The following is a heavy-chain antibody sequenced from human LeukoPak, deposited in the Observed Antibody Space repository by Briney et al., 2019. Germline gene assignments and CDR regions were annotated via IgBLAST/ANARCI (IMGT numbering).Heavy chain of an antibody. D-gene: IGHD2-2*01. J-gene: IGHJ5*02. CDR1: WYTLTSYY. Sequence: ASVKVSSKAYWYTLTSYYMHWVRQAPGQGLEWMGIINPSGGNTRYAQKFQGRVTMTRDTSTSTVYMELSSLRSEDTAMYYCARGSSTSCYWCGWFDPWGQGTLVTVPS. CDR2: INPSGGNT. V-gene: IGHV1-46*01. CDR3: ARGSSTSCYWCGWFDP.